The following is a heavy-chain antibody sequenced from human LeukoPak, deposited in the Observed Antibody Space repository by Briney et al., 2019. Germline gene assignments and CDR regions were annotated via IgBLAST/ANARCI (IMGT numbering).Heavy chain of an antibody. D-gene: IGHD1-26*01. Sequence: ASVKVSCKASGYSFTNHAIHWVRQAPGQGLEWMGIINPSGGSTSYAQKFQGRVTMTRDTSTSTVYMELSSLRSEDTAVYYCARSLVGASAFDIWGQGTMVTVSS. CDR3: ARSLVGASAFDI. CDR1: GYSFTNHA. J-gene: IGHJ3*02. CDR2: INPSGGST. V-gene: IGHV1-46*01.